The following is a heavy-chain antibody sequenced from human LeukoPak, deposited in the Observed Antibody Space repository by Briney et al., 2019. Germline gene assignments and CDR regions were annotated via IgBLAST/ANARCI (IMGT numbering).Heavy chain of an antibody. V-gene: IGHV4-39*07. CDR3: ARAAGGWDKCYYYYVDV. J-gene: IGHJ6*03. D-gene: IGHD1-26*01. CDR1: GGSININNYY. CDR2: MYHSWST. Sequence: PSETLSLTCTVSGGSININNYYWVWIRQPPGKGLEWIGSMYHSWSTYHNPSLKGRVTIALDTSKNQFSLKLSSVTAADTAVYYCARAAGGWDKCYYYYVDVWGKGTTVTVSS.